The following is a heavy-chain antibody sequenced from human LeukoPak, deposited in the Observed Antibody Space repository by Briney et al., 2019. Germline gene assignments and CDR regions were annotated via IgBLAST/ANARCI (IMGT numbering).Heavy chain of an antibody. V-gene: IGHV3-23*01. Sequence: GGSLRLSCAASRFAFDNFAMSWVRQAPGKGLKWVATVNDNGAATFYADSVKGRFTISRDNSYNTVSLQMNSLRDDDTGVYYCAKGLKTGVGPYMGYHYYMDVWGKGATVTVSS. CDR3: AKGLKTGVGPYMGYHYYMDV. CDR2: VNDNGAAT. CDR1: RFAFDNFA. D-gene: IGHD3-16*01. J-gene: IGHJ6*03.